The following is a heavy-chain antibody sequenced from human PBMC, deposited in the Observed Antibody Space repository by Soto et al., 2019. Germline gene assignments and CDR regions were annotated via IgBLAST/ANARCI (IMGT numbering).Heavy chain of an antibody. J-gene: IGHJ3*01. D-gene: IGHD3-10*01. Sequence: QVQLVQSGAEVKKPGSSVRVSCTASGGIFGSHGFSWVRQAPGQRLEWVGGFIPIFRTLTYTEKFQGTLRIPPAESTNTVYLDLCSLSSDDTALYYWVRCRRTYFCAPHDEFGASYYEVWGQGTMVSVSS. CDR2: FIPIFRTL. CDR1: GGIFGSHG. V-gene: IGHV1-69*01. CDR3: VRCRRTYFCAPHDEFGASYYEV.